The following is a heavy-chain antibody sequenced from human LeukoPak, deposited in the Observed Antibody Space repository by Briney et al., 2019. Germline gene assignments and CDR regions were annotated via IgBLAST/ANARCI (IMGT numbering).Heavy chain of an antibody. J-gene: IGHJ4*02. D-gene: IGHD3-22*01. Sequence: GGSLRLSCAASGFTFSSYGMHWARQAPGKGLEWVAVIWYDGSNKYYADSVKGRFTISRDNSKNTLYLQMNSLRAEDTAVYYCARDQRIYYDSSGYVDYWGQGTLVTVSS. CDR1: GFTFSSYG. CDR3: ARDQRIYYDSSGYVDY. CDR2: IWYDGSNK. V-gene: IGHV3-33*01.